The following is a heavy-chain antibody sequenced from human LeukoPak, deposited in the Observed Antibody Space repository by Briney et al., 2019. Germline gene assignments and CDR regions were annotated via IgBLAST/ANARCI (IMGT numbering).Heavy chain of an antibody. CDR1: GFTFSRFA. Sequence: GGSLRLSCVASGFTFSRFAMSWVCQGPGQGLEWDSGISGTGSSTYYADSVKGRLTISRDNSKNTLYLQMHSLRADDTAVYYCAKKIKAAHYSSGCFDYWGQGALVTVSS. J-gene: IGHJ4*02. V-gene: IGHV3-23*01. CDR2: ISGTGSST. D-gene: IGHD6-19*01. CDR3: AKKIKAAHYSSGCFDY.